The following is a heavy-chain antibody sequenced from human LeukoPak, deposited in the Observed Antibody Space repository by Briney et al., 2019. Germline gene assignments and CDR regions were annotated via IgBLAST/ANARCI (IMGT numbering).Heavy chain of an antibody. Sequence: GGSLRLSCAASGFPFSDYYMSWIRQAPGKGLEWVSYISSSGDTIYYADSVKGRFTISRDNAKNSVHLQMNSLRAEDMAVYYCARVVHYGSGPAVGWGQGTLVTVSS. CDR1: GFPFSDYY. CDR2: ISSSGDTI. CDR3: ARVVHYGSGPAVG. D-gene: IGHD3-10*01. J-gene: IGHJ4*02. V-gene: IGHV3-11*01.